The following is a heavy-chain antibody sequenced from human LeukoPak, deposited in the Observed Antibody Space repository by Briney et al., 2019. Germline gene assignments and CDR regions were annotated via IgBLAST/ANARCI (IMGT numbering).Heavy chain of an antibody. J-gene: IGHJ4*02. CDR3: ASDIGSYYSVYPDPFDY. Sequence: GGSLRLSCAASGLTFSNYAMSWVRQAPGKGLEWVSGISGSGSNTYYADSVKGRFTISRDNSKNTLYLQMNSLRAEDTAVYYCASDIGSYYSVYPDPFDYWGQGTLVTVSS. V-gene: IGHV3-23*01. CDR1: GLTFSNYA. CDR2: ISGSGSNT. D-gene: IGHD1-26*01.